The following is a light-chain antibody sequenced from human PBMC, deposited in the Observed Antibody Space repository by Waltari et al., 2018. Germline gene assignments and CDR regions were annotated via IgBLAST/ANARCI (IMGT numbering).Light chain of an antibody. Sequence: QSVLTQPASVSGSPGQSITISCTGTSSDVGGYDYVSWYQHSPGKAPKLIIYDVVKRPSCVSTRFSASKSDNTASLTISGLQAEDEGDYYCCSYKRGATWVFGGGTALTVL. CDR3: CSYKRGATWV. CDR2: DVV. J-gene: IGLJ3*02. CDR1: SSDVGGYDY. V-gene: IGLV2-14*03.